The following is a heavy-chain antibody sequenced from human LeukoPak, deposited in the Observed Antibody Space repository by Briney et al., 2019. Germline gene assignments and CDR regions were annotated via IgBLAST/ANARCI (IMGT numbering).Heavy chain of an antibody. V-gene: IGHV5-51*01. CDR2: IYPGDSDT. CDR1: GYSFTNYW. CDR3: ARRNYYDSSAYYLHY. Sequence: GESLQISCKGAGYSFTNYWNGWVRQMPGKGLEWMGIIYPGDSDTTYSPSFQGQVTISADKSINTAYLQWSSLKASDTAMYYCARRNYYDSSAYYLHYWGQGTLVTVSS. J-gene: IGHJ4*02. D-gene: IGHD3-22*01.